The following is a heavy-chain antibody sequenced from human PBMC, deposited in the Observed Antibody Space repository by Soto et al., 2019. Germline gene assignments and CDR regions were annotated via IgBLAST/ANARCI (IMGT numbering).Heavy chain of an antibody. Sequence: SETLSLSCAVYGGSFSGYYWSWIRQPPGKGLEWIGEINHSGSTNYNPSLKSRVTISVDTSKNQFSLKLSSVTAADTAVYYCARGTAVAGGPFDYWGQGTLVTVSS. CDR1: GGSFSGYY. CDR3: ARGTAVAGGPFDY. CDR2: INHSGST. J-gene: IGHJ4*02. D-gene: IGHD6-19*01. V-gene: IGHV4-34*01.